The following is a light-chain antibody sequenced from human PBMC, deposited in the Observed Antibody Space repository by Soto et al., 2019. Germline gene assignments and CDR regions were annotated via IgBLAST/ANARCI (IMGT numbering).Light chain of an antibody. CDR3: QQYGSSPFT. CDR2: GAS. J-gene: IGKJ3*01. V-gene: IGKV3-20*01. CDR1: QSVSSSY. Sequence: ESVLTQSPGTLSLSPGERATLSCRASQSVSSSYLAWYQQKPGQAPRLLIYGASSRATGIPNRFSGSGSGTDFTLTISRLEPEDFAAYYCQQYGSSPFTFGPGTKVDIK.